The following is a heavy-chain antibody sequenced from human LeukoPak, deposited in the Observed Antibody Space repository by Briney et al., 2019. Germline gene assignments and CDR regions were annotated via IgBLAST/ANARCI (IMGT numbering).Heavy chain of an antibody. J-gene: IGHJ4*02. Sequence: GGSLRLSCAASGFTFSSYAMSWVRQAPGKGLEWVAVISHDGSIKYYAESVKGRFTVSRDNSKNTVYLQMSSLRAEDTAVYYCARSHGRAILKWFGELCDYWGQGTLVTVSS. CDR3: ARSHGRAILKWFGELCDY. CDR2: ISHDGSIK. V-gene: IGHV3-30*03. CDR1: GFTFSSYA. D-gene: IGHD3-10*01.